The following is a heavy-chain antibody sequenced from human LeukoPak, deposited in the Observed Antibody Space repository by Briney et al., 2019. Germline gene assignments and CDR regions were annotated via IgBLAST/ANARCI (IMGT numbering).Heavy chain of an antibody. J-gene: IGHJ4*02. CDR3: ARLGGSSWLSDY. D-gene: IGHD6-13*01. Sequence: PSETLSLTCNVSGGSISSSRYYLGWIRQPPGKGLEWIGSIYHSVSTYNNPSLKSRVTISVDTSENQFSLKLRSVTAADTAVYYGARLGGSSWLSDYWGQGTLVTVSS. CDR1: GGSISSSRYY. CDR2: IYHSVST. V-gene: IGHV4-39*01.